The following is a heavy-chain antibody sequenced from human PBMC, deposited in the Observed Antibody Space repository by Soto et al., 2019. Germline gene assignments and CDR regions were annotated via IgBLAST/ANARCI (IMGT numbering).Heavy chain of an antibody. J-gene: IGHJ6*02. CDR3: ARSMYSTSAQLYYGMDV. CDR1: GYSIRSGYF. Sequence: SETLSLTCAVSGYSIRSGYFWGWIRQPPGKGLEWIGSMYHSGITYYNLSLKGRVTISVDTSKNQLSLKLSSATAADTAVYYCARSMYSTSAQLYYGMDVWGQGTTVTVSS. CDR2: MYHSGIT. D-gene: IGHD6-6*01. V-gene: IGHV4-38-2*01.